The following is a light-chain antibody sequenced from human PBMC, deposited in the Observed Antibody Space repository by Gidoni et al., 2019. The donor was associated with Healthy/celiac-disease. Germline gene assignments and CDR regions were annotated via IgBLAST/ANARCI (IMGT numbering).Light chain of an antibody. CDR3: QSYDSSLKVV. J-gene: IGLJ2*01. V-gene: IGLV1-40*01. CDR2: GNS. Sequence: QSVLTQPPSVSGATGPRVTISCTGSSSNIGAGYDVHWYQQLPGTAPKLLIYGNSNRPSGVPDRFSGSKSGTSASLAITGLQAEDEADYYCQSYDSSLKVVFGGGTKLTVL. CDR1: SSNIGAGYD.